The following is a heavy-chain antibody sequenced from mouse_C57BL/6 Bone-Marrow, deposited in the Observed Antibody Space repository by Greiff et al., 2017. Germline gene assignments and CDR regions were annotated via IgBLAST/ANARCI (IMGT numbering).Heavy chain of an antibody. V-gene: IGHV1-50*01. CDR2: IDPSDSYT. D-gene: IGHD1-1*01. CDR3: ARCPFYYYGSLDY. Sequence: QVQLQQPGAELVKPGASVKLSCNASGYTFTSYWMQWVKQRPGQGLEWIGEIDPSDSYTNYNQKFKGKATLTVDTSSSTAYMQLSSLTSEDSAVYYCARCPFYYYGSLDYWGQGTTLTVSS. J-gene: IGHJ2*01. CDR1: GYTFTSYW.